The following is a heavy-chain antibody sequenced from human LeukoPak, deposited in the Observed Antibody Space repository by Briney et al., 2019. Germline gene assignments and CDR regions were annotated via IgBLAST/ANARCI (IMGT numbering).Heavy chain of an antibody. J-gene: IGHJ5*02. V-gene: IGHV3-15*01. Sequence: GGSLRLSCAASGFTFGNAWMSWVRQAPGKGLEWVGRIKSKTDGGTTDYAAPVKGRFTISRDDSKNTLYLQMSSLKTEDTAVYYCTTYCSSTSCYPFDPWGQGTLVTVSS. CDR3: TTYCSSTSCYPFDP. CDR2: IKSKTDGGTT. CDR1: GFTFGNAW. D-gene: IGHD2-2*01.